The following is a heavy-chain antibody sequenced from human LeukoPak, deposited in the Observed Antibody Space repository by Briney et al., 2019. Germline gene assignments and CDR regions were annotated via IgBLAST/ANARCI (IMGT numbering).Heavy chain of an antibody. CDR1: GYSFTSYW. J-gene: IGHJ5*02. CDR2: IYPGDSDT. D-gene: IGHD6-13*01. V-gene: IGHV5-51*01. Sequence: NRGESLKISCKGSGYSFTSYWIGWVRQMPGKGLEWMGIIYPGDSDTRYSPSFQGQVTISADKSISTAYLQWSSLKASDTAMYYCARLTLYGYSSSWYGGNWFDPWGQGTLVTVSS. CDR3: ARLTLYGYSSSWYGGNWFDP.